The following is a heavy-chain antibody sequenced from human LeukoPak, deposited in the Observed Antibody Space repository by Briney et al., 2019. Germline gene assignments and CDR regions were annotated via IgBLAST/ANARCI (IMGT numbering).Heavy chain of an antibody. D-gene: IGHD1/OR15-1a*01. J-gene: IGHJ5*02. CDR1: GFAFSNYW. V-gene: IGHV3-74*01. CDR2: INPDGTTT. CDR3: AKDLSWNTADR. Sequence: GGSLRLSCVASGFAFSNYWMHWVRQASGKVPVWVSCINPDGTTTVYTDSVKGRFSIYRDNAKNMVFLQMNGLRADDTALYYCAKDLSWNTADRWGQGILVTVSS.